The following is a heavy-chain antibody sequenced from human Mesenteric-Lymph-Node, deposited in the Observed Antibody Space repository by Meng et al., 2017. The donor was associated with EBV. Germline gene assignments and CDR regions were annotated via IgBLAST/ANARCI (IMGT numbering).Heavy chain of an antibody. J-gene: IGHJ4*02. CDR3: ASQGYYDSGAWGDYFDY. CDR1: GDSVNSATYY. D-gene: IGHD3-22*01. Sequence: QVLLQESGPGLVQPSETLSLPCHVSGDSVNSATYYWSWIRKPPGKGLEWIASVHSTGSTNYHPSLMSRVTMSLDTSKSQFSLTLTYVTAADTAVYYCASQGYYDSGAWGDYFDYWGQGSLVTVSS. CDR2: VHSTGST. V-gene: IGHV4-61*01.